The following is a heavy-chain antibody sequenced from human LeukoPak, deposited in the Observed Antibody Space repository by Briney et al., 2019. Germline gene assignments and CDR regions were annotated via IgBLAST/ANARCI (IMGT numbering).Heavy chain of an antibody. CDR3: AKDSSSWHGPWFDP. Sequence: PGGSLRLSCAASGFTFSYHYMSWVRQAPGKGLEWVANLNQDGSERNYVDSVKGRFTISRDNSKNTLYLQMNSLRAEDTAVYYCAKDSSSWHGPWFDPWGQGTLVTVSS. J-gene: IGHJ5*02. CDR2: LNQDGSER. D-gene: IGHD6-13*01. CDR1: GFTFSYHY. V-gene: IGHV3-7*03.